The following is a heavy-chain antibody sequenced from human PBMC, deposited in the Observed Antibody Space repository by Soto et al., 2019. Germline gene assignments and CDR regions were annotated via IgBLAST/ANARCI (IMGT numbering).Heavy chain of an antibody. D-gene: IGHD1-1*01. CDR2: VYYSGST. J-gene: IGHJ6*03. CDR3: ARSDGTSGTSAPYFYMDV. V-gene: IGHV4-39*01. CDR1: GGSVSSSPYY. Sequence: SETLSLICTVSGGSVSSSPYYWGWIRQSPGMGLEWIVRVYYSGSTFYNPSLKSRVTISVDVSENKVSLKLSTVTAADTAVYYCARSDGTSGTSAPYFYMDVWGKGATVTVSS.